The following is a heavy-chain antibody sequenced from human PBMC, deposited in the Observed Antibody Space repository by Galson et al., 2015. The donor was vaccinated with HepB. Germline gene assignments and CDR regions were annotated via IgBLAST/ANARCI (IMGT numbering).Heavy chain of an antibody. D-gene: IGHD2-15*01. CDR3: ARLDCSGGSCHPY. CDR1: GFTFSSYA. CDR2: ISSNGGST. Sequence: SLRLSCAASGFTFSSYAMHWVRQAPGKGLEYVSAISSNGGSTYYANSVKGRFTISRDNSKNTLYLQMGSLRAEDMAVYYCARLDCSGGSCHPYWGQGTLVTVSS. V-gene: IGHV3-64*01. J-gene: IGHJ4*02.